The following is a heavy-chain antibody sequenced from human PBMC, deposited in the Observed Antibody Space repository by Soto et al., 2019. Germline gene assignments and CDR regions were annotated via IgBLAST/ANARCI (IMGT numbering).Heavy chain of an antibody. CDR2: IYYSGST. D-gene: IGHD4-17*01. Sequence: PSETLSLTCTVSGGSISSYYCSWIRQPPGKGLEWIGYIYYSGSTNYNPSLKSRVTISVDTSKNQFSLKLSSVTAADTAVYYCARMAVSDRGVTTLDYWGQGTLVTVSS. V-gene: IGHV4-59*08. J-gene: IGHJ4*02. CDR1: GGSISSYY. CDR3: ARMAVSDRGVTTLDY.